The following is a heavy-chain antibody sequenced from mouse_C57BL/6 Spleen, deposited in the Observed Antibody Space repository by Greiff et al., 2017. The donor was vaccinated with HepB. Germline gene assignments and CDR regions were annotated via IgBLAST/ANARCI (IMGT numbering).Heavy chain of an antibody. J-gene: IGHJ2*01. CDR3: ARRYGGYLDY. Sequence: QVQLQQPGAELVRPGSSVKLSCKASGYTFTSYWMQWVKQRPIQGLEWIGNIDPSDSETHYNQKFKDKATLTVDKSSSTAYMQLSSLTSEDSAVYYCARRYGGYLDYWGQGTTLTVSS. D-gene: IGHD1-1*02. CDR2: IDPSDSET. V-gene: IGHV1-52*01. CDR1: GYTFTSYW.